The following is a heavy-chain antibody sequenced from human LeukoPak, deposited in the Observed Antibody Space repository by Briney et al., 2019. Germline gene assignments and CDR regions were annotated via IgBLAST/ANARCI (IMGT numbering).Heavy chain of an antibody. CDR1: GGSISSYY. CDR2: IYYSGST. Sequence: SETLSLTCTVSGGSISSYYWSWIRQPPGKGLEWIGYIYYSGSTNYNPSLKSRVTISVDTSKNQFSLKLSSATAADTAVYYCAREYSSSYGWFDPWGQGTLVTVSS. V-gene: IGHV4-59*01. CDR3: AREYSSSYGWFDP. J-gene: IGHJ5*02. D-gene: IGHD6-6*01.